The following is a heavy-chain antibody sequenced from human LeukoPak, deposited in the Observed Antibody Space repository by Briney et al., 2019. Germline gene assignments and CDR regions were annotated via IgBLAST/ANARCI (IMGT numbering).Heavy chain of an antibody. CDR1: GDSIRSFY. Sequence: SETLSLTCTVSGDSIRSFYWSWIRQPPGKGLEWIGYIYYSGSTNYHPSLKSRVTISVDTSKNQFSLKLSSVTAADTAVYYCARQYYYDSRTFDPWGQGTLVTVSS. V-gene: IGHV4-59*08. CDR3: ARQYYYDSRTFDP. CDR2: IYYSGST. J-gene: IGHJ5*02. D-gene: IGHD3-22*01.